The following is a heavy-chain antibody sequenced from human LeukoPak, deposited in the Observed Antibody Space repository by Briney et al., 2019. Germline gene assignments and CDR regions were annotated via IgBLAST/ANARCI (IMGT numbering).Heavy chain of an antibody. J-gene: IGHJ6*04. D-gene: IGHD3-10*01. CDR1: GFTFSSYA. Sequence: GGSLRLSCAASGFTFSSYAMSWVRQAPGKGLEWVSAISGSGGSTYYADSVKGRFTISRDNSKNTLYLQMNSLRAEDTAVYYCAKDLRYYYSSGSLLDYYYGMDVWGKGTTVTVSS. CDR2: ISGSGGST. CDR3: AKDLRYYYSSGSLLDYYYGMDV. V-gene: IGHV3-23*01.